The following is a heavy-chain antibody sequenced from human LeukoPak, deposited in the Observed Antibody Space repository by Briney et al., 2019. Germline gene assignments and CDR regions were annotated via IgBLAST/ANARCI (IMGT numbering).Heavy chain of an antibody. J-gene: IGHJ6*03. CDR1: GFTFSSYS. Sequence: PGGSLRLTCAASGFTFSSYSMNWVRQAPGKGLEWVAYISSSSSTIYYADSVKGRFTISRDNAKNSLYLQMNSLRAEDTAVYYCARDEIILTGPPYYYCMDVWGKGNTGSVSS. D-gene: IGHD3-9*01. CDR2: ISSSSSTI. CDR3: ARDEIILTGPPYYYCMDV. V-gene: IGHV3-48*01.